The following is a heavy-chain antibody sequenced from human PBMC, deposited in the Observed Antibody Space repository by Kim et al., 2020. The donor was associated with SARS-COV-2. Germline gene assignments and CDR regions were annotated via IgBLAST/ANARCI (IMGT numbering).Heavy chain of an antibody. J-gene: IGHJ5*02. D-gene: IGHD1-26*01. CDR2: INHSGST. CDR3: ARGRELLVGATRGPDTWFDP. CDR1: GGSFSGYY. Sequence: SETLSLTCAVYGGSFSGYYWSWIRQPPGKGLEWIGEINHSGSTNYNPSLKSRVTISVDTSKNQFSLKLSSVTAADTAVYYCARGRELLVGATRGPDTWFDPWGQGTLVTVSS. V-gene: IGHV4-34*01.